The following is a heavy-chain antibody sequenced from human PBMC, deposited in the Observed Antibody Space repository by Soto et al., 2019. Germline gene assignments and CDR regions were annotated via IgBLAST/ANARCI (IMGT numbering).Heavy chain of an antibody. CDR1: GYTFTSYY. J-gene: IGHJ5*02. V-gene: IGHV1-46*03. D-gene: IGHD2-2*01. Sequence: QVQLVQSGAEVKKPGASVKVSCKASGYTFTSYYMHWVRQAPGQGLEWMGIINPSGGSTSYAQKFQGRVTMPRYTSTSTVYMELSSLRSEDTAVYYCARGVVPAVPYEIWFDPWGQGTLVTVSS. CDR2: INPSGGST. CDR3: ARGVVPAVPYEIWFDP.